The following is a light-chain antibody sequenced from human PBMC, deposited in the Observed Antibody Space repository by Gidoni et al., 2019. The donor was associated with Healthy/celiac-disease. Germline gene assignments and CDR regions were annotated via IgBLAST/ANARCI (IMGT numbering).Light chain of an antibody. CDR1: QSISSY. CDR3: QPSYSTPLS. CDR2: AAS. Sequence: DIQRTQSASSLSASVGDRVTITCRESQSISSYLNWYQQKPGKAPKLLIYAASSLQSGVPSRFGGSGSGTDFTLTISSLQPEDFATYYCQPSYSTPLSFGGGTKVEIK. J-gene: IGKJ4*01. V-gene: IGKV1-39*01.